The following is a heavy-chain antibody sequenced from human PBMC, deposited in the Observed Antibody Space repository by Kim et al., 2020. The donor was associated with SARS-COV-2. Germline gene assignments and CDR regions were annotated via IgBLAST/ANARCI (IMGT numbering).Heavy chain of an antibody. Sequence: FQGRVTMTRNTSISTAYMELSSLRSEDTAVYYCARGKAEYSSGWPYAFDIWGQGTMVTVSS. J-gene: IGHJ3*02. V-gene: IGHV1-8*01. D-gene: IGHD6-19*01. CDR3: ARGKAEYSSGWPYAFDI.